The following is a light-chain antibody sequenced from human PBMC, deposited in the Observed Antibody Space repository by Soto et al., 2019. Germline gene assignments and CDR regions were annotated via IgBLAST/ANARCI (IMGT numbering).Light chain of an antibody. Sequence: DIQLTQSPSFLSASVGDRVTITCRASQGINIFLAWFQQKPGKAPNLLISAASTLQSGVPSRFSGSGSETEFTLTITSLQTEDSATYYCQQQNSYPRTFGQGTKVEIK. CDR3: QQQNSYPRT. J-gene: IGKJ2*01. CDR1: QGINIF. V-gene: IGKV1-9*01. CDR2: AAS.